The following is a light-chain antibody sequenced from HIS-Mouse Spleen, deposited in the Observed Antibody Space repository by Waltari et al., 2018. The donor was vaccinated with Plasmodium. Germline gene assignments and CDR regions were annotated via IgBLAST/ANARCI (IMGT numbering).Light chain of an antibody. V-gene: IGLV2-14*01. CDR2: EVS. CDR1: SSDVGGYNY. J-gene: IGLJ1*01. CDR3: SSYTSSSTPYV. Sequence: QSALTQPASVSGSPGQSITISCTGTSSDVGGYNYVSWYQQHPGKAPKLMIYEVSNRPSWVSNRFSCSKSGNTASLTISGLQAEDEADYYCSSYTSSSTPYVFGTGTKVTVL.